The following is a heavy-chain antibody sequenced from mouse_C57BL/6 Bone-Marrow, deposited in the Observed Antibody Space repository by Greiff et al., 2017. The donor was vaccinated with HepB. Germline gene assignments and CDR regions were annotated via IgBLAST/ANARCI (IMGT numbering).Heavy chain of an antibody. Sequence: VQLKESGGGLVKPGGSLKLSCAASGFTFSDYGMHWVRQAPEKGLEWVAYISSGSSTIYYADTVKGRFTISRDNAKNTLCLQMTSLRSEDTAMYYCARGDYGSSHWYFDVWGTGTTVTVSS. V-gene: IGHV5-17*01. CDR3: ARGDYGSSHWYFDV. CDR1: GFTFSDYG. CDR2: ISSGSSTI. D-gene: IGHD1-1*01. J-gene: IGHJ1*03.